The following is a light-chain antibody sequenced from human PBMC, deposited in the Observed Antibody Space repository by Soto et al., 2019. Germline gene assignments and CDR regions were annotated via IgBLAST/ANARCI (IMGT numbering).Light chain of an antibody. CDR3: QQSYSTPWT. J-gene: IGKJ1*01. V-gene: IGKV1-39*01. CDR1: QSMSNY. CDR2: GAS. Sequence: DIQMTQSPSSLSASVGDGVTITCRASQSMSNYLNWYQQKPGKAPKLLIYGASSLQSGVPSRFSGSGSGTDFTLTISSLQPEDFATYYCQQSYSTPWTFGQGTKVAIK.